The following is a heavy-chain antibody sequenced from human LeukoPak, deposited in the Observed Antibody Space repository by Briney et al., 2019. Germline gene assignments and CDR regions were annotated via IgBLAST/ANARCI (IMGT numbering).Heavy chain of an antibody. Sequence: ASVXXXCXAXGXTFTTXXXXWVXXXTXXXLEWMGWINPNSGNRGYAQKFQGRVTITRDTSISTAYMELSSLRSEDTAVYYCARVDGSPDYWGQGTLVTVSS. V-gene: IGHV1-8*03. D-gene: IGHD2-15*01. J-gene: IGHJ4*02. CDR3: ARVDGSPDY. CDR1: GXTFTTXX. CDR2: INPNSGNR.